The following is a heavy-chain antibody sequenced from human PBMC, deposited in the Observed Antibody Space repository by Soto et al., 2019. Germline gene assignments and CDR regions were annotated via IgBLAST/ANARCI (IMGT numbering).Heavy chain of an antibody. CDR1: GDSISSGGYS. CDR2: TYHSGYT. Sequence: TSETLSLTCAVSGDSISSGGYSWSWIRQPPGKGLEYIGYTYHSGYTYYTPSLKSRVTISVDRSKNQFSLDLTSVTAADTAVYYCARGGGNPYYFDYWGLGTLVTVSS. J-gene: IGHJ4*02. D-gene: IGHD2-15*01. V-gene: IGHV4-30-2*01. CDR3: ARGGGNPYYFDY.